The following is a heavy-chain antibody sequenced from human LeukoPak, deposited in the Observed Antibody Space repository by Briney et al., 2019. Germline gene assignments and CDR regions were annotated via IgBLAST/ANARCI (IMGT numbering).Heavy chain of an antibody. J-gene: IGHJ4*02. CDR3: AKDQGQAVVPRRFDY. Sequence: GGSLRLSCAASGFMFSNFAMSWVRQAPGKGLEWVSTIYYSGGNTYSADSVKGRFTISRDNAKYTLYLQMNSLRAEDTALYYCAKDQGQAVVPRRFDYWGQGTLVTVSS. CDR1: GFMFSNFA. CDR2: IYYSGGNT. D-gene: IGHD2-2*01. V-gene: IGHV3-23*01.